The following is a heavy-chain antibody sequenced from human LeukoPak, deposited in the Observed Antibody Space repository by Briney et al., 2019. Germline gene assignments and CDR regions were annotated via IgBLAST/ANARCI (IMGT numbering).Heavy chain of an antibody. D-gene: IGHD3-10*01. Sequence: ASVKVSCKTSGFTFTGYYIHWVRQAPGQGLEWMGWINPNSGGTNYAQKFQGRVTMTGDTSISTAYMELSRLRSDDTAVYYCARDHGSGSYNYFDYWGQGTLVTVSS. V-gene: IGHV1-2*02. CDR1: GFTFTGYY. J-gene: IGHJ4*02. CDR3: ARDHGSGSYNYFDY. CDR2: INPNSGGT.